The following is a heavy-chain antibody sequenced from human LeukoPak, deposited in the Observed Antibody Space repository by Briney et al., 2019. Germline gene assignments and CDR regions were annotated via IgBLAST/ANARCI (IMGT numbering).Heavy chain of an antibody. Sequence: ASVKVSCKASGGTFSSYAISWVRQAPGQGLEWMGGIIPIFGTANYAQKFQGRVTITADESTSTAYMELSSLRSEDTAVYYCAGFDYDYFGGIYRQNDYGGQGPLVTVS. CDR1: GGTFSSYA. CDR3: AGFDYDYFGGIYRQNDY. D-gene: IGHD3-16*02. V-gene: IGHV1-69*01. CDR2: IIPIFGTA. J-gene: IGHJ4*02.